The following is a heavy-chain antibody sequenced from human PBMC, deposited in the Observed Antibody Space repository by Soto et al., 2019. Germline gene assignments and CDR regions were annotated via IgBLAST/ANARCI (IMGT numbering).Heavy chain of an antibody. Sequence: EVQLLESGGGLVQPGGSLRLSCAAAGLTLSSYAMSWVRQAPGKGLQWVSVISGSGGTTFYADSVKGRFTISRDNSKNTLYLQMNSLRAEDTALYYCAKGRSDDSSGYYYTLDYWGQGALVTVSS. D-gene: IGHD3-22*01. CDR3: AKGRSDDSSGYYYTLDY. V-gene: IGHV3-23*01. J-gene: IGHJ4*02. CDR1: GLTLSSYA. CDR2: ISGSGGTT.